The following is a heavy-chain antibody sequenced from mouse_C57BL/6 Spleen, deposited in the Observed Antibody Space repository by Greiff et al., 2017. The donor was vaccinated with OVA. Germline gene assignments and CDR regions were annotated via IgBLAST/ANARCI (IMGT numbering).Heavy chain of an antibody. J-gene: IGHJ2*01. D-gene: IGHD2-5*01. CDR1: GYTFTSYW. CDR3: ARWRYYSNPYFDY. CDR2: IYPGSGST. V-gene: IGHV1-55*01. Sequence: QVQLQQPGAELVKPGASVKMSCKASGYTFTSYWITWVKQRPGQGLEWIGDIYPGSGSTNYNEKFKSKATLTVDTSSSTAYMQLSSLTSEDTAVYYCARWRYYSNPYFDYWGQGTTLTVSS.